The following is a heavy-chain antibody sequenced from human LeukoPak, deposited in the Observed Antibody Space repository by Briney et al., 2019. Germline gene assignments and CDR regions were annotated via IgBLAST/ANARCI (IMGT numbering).Heavy chain of an antibody. CDR3: ATSGRIAAVTFYAFDI. CDR2: IYPGDSDT. D-gene: IGHD6-13*01. V-gene: IGHV5-51*01. Sequence: GESLKISCKGSGYSFTSYWIAWVRQMPGKGLEWMGIIYPGDSDTRYSPSFQGQVTISADKSISTAYLQWSSLKASDTAMYYCATSGRIAAVTFYAFDIWGQGTMVTVSS. CDR1: GYSFTSYW. J-gene: IGHJ3*02.